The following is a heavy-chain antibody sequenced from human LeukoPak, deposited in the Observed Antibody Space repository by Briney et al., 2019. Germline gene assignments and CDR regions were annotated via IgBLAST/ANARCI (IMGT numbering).Heavy chain of an antibody. CDR1: GFTFSSSA. CDR3: ASGSGSYPPYYFDY. V-gene: IGHV3-23*01. Sequence: GGSLRLSCTTSGFTFSSSAMSWVRQAPGRGLEWVSDINSSGGRTYYADSVKGRFTISRDNSKNTLFLQMNSLRAEDTAVYYCASGSGSYPPYYFDYWGQGTLVTVSS. J-gene: IGHJ4*02. D-gene: IGHD1-26*01. CDR2: INSSGGRT.